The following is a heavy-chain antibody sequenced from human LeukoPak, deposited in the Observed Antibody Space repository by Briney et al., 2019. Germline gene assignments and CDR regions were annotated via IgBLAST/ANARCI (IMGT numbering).Heavy chain of an antibody. J-gene: IGHJ1*01. CDR3: AREEYCGGDCYPPAEYFQH. D-gene: IGHD2-21*02. CDR2: ISSSGSTI. Sequence: PGGSLRLSCAASGFTFSSYEMNWVRQAPGKGLEWVSYISSSGSTIYYADSVKGRFTISRDNAKNSLYLQMNSLRAEDTAVYHCAREEYCGGDCYPPAEYFQHWGQGTLVTVSS. V-gene: IGHV3-48*03. CDR1: GFTFSSYE.